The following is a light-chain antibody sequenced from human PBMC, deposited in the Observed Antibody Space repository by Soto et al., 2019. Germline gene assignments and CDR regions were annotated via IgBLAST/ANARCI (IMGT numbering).Light chain of an antibody. J-gene: IGKJ1*01. CDR3: QQHKSYSPCT. CDR2: DAS. V-gene: IGKV1-5*01. Sequence: DIQMTQSPSTLSAYVGDRVTITCRASQSISSWLAWYQQKPGKAPKLLIYDASSLESGVPSRFSGSGSGTEFTLTNISLQPDDFATYYCQQHKSYSPCTFGHGPKVENK. CDR1: QSISSW.